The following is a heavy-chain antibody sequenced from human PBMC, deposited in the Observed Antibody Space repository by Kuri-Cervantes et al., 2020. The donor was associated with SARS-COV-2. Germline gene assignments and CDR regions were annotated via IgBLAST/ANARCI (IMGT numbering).Heavy chain of an antibody. CDR2: ISYDGSNK. CDR1: GFTFSSYA. Sequence: GESLKISCAASGFTFSSYAMHWVRQAPGKGLERVAVISYDGSNKYYADSVKGRFTISRDNSKNTLYLQMNSLRAEDTAVYYCAREDHDFWSGYVDYWGQGTLVTVSS. D-gene: IGHD3-3*01. J-gene: IGHJ4*02. CDR3: AREDHDFWSGYVDY. V-gene: IGHV3-30-3*01.